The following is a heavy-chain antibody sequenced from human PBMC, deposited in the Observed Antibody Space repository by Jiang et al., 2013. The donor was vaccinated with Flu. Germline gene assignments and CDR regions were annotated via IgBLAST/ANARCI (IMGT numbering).Heavy chain of an antibody. V-gene: IGHV5-51*01. J-gene: IGHJ3*02. CDR2: IYPGDSDT. CDR3: ARTNIVVVTALAFDI. D-gene: IGHD2-21*02. Sequence: GAEVKXPGESLKISCKGSGYSFTSYWIGWVRQMPGKGLEWMGIIYPGDSDTRYSPSFQGQVTISADKSISTAYLQWSSLKASDTAMYYCARTNIVVVTALAFDIWGQGTMVTVSS. CDR1: GYSFTSYW.